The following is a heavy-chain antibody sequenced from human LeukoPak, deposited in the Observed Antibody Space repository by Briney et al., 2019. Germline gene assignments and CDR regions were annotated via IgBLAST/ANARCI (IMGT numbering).Heavy chain of an antibody. CDR2: ISNTEDST. J-gene: IGHJ6*01. CDR1: GFTFSSYA. CDR3: AKRGTGRYDYGMDV. V-gene: IGHV3-23*01. Sequence: ECGGSERLSCAASGFTFSSYAMNWVRQAPGKGLEWVSTISNTEDSTFYDDSVKGRFAISRDNSKNTLYLQMNSLRAEDTAIYYCAKRGTGRYDYGMDVWGEGT. D-gene: IGHD1-14*01.